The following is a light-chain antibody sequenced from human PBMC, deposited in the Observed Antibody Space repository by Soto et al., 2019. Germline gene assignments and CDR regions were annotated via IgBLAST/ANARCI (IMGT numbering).Light chain of an antibody. J-gene: IGKJ1*01. V-gene: IGKV3-20*01. CDR3: QPYGSSPWT. CDR1: QSVSSSY. CDR2: GAY. Sequence: EIVCTQSPGTLSLSLGERATLSCMAIQSVSSSYLAWYQQKPGQAPRLLIYGAYSRATGITDRFSGSGSGTDFTLPISRLEPEDFAVYQCQPYGSSPWTVGQGTKVEIK.